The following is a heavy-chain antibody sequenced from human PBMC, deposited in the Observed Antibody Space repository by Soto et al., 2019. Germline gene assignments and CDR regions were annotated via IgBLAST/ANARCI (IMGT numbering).Heavy chain of an antibody. V-gene: IGHV3-30*04. CDR3: ARAQWHYDFWSGYYFDY. CDR2: ISYDGSNT. Sequence: QVQLVESGGGVVQPGRSLRLCCEASGFTFSSYTMHWVRQAPGKGLEWVAVISYDGSNTYYADSVKGRFTISRDNSNNALYLQMNSLRAEDTAVYSCARAQWHYDFWSGYYFDYWGQGTLVTVSS. CDR1: GFTFSSYT. J-gene: IGHJ4*02. D-gene: IGHD3-3*01.